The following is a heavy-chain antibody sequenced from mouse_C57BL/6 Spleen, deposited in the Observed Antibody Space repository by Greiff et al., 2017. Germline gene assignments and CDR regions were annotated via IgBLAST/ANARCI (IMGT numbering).Heavy chain of an antibody. CDR1: GYTFTSYR. D-gene: IGHD2-4*01. J-gene: IGHJ2*01. V-gene: IGHV1-53*01. CDR2: FNPSNGGT. CDR3: ARDDYDVLDY. Sequence: VQLQQPGTELVKPGASVKLSCKASGYTFTSYRMHWVKQRPGQGLEWIGNFNPSNGGTNYNEKFKSKATLTVDKSSIPAYMQLSSRKYEDSAVYYRARDDYDVLDYWGQGTTLTVSS.